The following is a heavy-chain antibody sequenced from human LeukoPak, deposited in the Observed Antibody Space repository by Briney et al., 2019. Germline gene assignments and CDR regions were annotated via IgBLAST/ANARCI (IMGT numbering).Heavy chain of an antibody. CDR3: ARDWRGVHPDAFDI. CDR2: ISSSSSTI. D-gene: IGHD1-1*01. J-gene: IGHJ3*02. Sequence: GGSLRLSCAASGFTFSSYSMNWVRQAPGKGLEWVSYISSSSSTIYYADSVKGRFTISRDNAKNSLYLQMNSLRAEDTAVYYCARDWRGVHPDAFDIWGQGTMVTASS. V-gene: IGHV3-48*01. CDR1: GFTFSSYS.